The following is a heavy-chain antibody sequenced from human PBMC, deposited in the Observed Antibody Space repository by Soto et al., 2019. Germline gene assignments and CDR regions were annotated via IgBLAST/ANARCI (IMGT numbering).Heavy chain of an antibody. D-gene: IGHD2-15*01. CDR3: ANHAEDCSGGSCYSWFGYYYYMDV. CDR2: ISGSGGST. J-gene: IGHJ6*03. V-gene: IGHV3-23*01. Sequence: GGSLRLSCAASGFTFSSYAMSWVRQAPGKGLEWVSAISGSGGSTYYADSVKGRFTISRDNSKNTLYLQMNSLRAEVTAVYYCANHAEDCSGGSCYSWFGYYYYMDVWGKGTTVTVSS. CDR1: GFTFSSYA.